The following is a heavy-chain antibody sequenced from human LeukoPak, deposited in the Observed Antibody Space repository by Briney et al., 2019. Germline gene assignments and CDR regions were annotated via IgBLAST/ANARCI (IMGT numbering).Heavy chain of an antibody. CDR2: IYHSGST. J-gene: IGHJ4*02. Sequence: SETLSLTCAVSGYSISSGYYWGWIRQPPGKGLEWIGSIYHSGSTYYNPSLKSRVTISVDTSKNQFSLKLCSVTAADTAVYYCARAPNLYCSSTSCYFYYFDYWGQGTLVTVSS. CDR1: GYSISSGYY. V-gene: IGHV4-38-2*01. CDR3: ARAPNLYCSSTSCYFYYFDY. D-gene: IGHD2-2*01.